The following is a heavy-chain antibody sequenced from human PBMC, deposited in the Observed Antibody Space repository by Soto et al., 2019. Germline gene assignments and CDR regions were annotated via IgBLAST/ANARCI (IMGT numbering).Heavy chain of an antibody. D-gene: IGHD3-9*01. CDR3: VHRGPVDETGMGFDF. Sequence: QITLRESGPALVKPTQTLTLTCTFSGFSLNSRGVGGGWVRQPPGKALEWLAIVYWDDDNRYRPSLRSRHSIRKEAPQNQMVLTLATADPVDTAKHYCVHRGPVDETGMGFDFGGQGSLVTVSP. CDR2: VYWDDDN. CDR1: GFSLNSRGVG. J-gene: IGHJ4*01. V-gene: IGHV2-5*02.